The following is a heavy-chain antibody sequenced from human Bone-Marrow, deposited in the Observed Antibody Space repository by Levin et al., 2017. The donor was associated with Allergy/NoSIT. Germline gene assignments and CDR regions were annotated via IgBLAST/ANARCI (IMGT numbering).Heavy chain of an antibody. D-gene: IGHD5-18*01. Sequence: PGGSLRLSCEASGFTFSKYGMHWIRQAPGKGLEWVALTSDDGKNRYYGDFVKGRFTISRDNSKNTIYLQMNNLRVEDTALYYCARANGYSYGSRFDQWGQGTLVTVSS. CDR3: ARANGYSYGSRFDQ. CDR1: GFTFSKYG. V-gene: IGHV3-30*03. CDR2: TSDDGKNR. J-gene: IGHJ4*01.